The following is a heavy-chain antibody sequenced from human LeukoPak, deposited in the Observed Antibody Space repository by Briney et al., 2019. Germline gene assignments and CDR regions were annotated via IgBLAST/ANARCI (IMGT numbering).Heavy chain of an antibody. CDR3: ARGRDYFDY. Sequence: GGSLRLSCAASGFTFSSYEMNWVRQAPGKGLEWVSYISSSGSTRYYEDSVKGRFTISRDNAKNSLYLQMNSLRAEDTAVYYCARGRDYFDYWGQGTLVTVSS. V-gene: IGHV3-48*03. CDR2: ISSSGSTR. CDR1: GFTFSSYE. J-gene: IGHJ4*02.